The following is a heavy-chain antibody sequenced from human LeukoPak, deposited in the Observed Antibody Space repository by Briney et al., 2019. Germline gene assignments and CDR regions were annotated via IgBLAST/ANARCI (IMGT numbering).Heavy chain of an antibody. V-gene: IGHV1-69*13. CDR1: GGTFSSYA. CDR2: IIPIFGTA. Sequence: GASVKVSCKASGGTFSSYAISWVRQAPGQGLEGMGGIIPIFGTANYAQKFQGRVTITADESTSTAYMELSSLRSEDTAVYYCASVQGYCSGGSCYSRFDYWGQGTLVTVSS. CDR3: ASVQGYCSGGSCYSRFDY. D-gene: IGHD2-15*01. J-gene: IGHJ4*02.